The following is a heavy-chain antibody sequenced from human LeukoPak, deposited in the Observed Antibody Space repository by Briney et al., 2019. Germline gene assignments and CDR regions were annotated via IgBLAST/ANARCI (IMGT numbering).Heavy chain of an antibody. J-gene: IGHJ4*02. CDR2: IYPDDSET. V-gene: IGHV5-51*01. Sequence: GESLQISCKGSGYSFSNFWIAWVRPMPGKGLEWMAVIYPDDSETIYSPSFRGQVTISADKSTRTATLQWSNLKASDTAVYYCARHRRARRHANYNGFDYWGQGTLVTVSS. CDR3: ARHRRARRHANYNGFDY. D-gene: IGHD4/OR15-4a*01. CDR1: GYSFSNFW.